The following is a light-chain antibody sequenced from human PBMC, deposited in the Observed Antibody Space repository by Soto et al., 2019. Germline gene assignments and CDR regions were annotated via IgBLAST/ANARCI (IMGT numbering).Light chain of an antibody. CDR1: QDINNY. V-gene: IGKV1-33*01. J-gene: IGKJ3*01. CDR2: DAS. CDR3: QQYDNLPRA. Sequence: DIQMTQSPSSLSASVGDRVTITCQASQDINNYLNWYQQKPGKAPKLLIYDASNLETGVPSRFSGSGSGTDFTFTISSLQPEDIATHYCQQYDNLPRAFGPGTKVDIK.